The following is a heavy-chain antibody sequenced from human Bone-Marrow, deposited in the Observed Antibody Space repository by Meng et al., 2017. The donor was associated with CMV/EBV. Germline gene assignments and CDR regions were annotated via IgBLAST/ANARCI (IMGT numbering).Heavy chain of an antibody. J-gene: IGHJ4*02. Sequence: GESLKISCAASGFTFSSYSMNWVRQAPGKGLEWVSSISSSSSYIYYADSVKGRFTISRDNAKNSLYLKMNSLRADDTAVFYCARGYRGYGTGWGQGTLVTVPS. CDR3: ARGYRGYGTG. D-gene: IGHD3-10*01. CDR1: GFTFSSYS. CDR2: ISSSSSYI. V-gene: IGHV3-21*01.